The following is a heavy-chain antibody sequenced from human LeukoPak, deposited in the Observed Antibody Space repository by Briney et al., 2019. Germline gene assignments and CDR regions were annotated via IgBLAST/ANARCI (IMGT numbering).Heavy chain of an antibody. CDR2: IYTSGST. V-gene: IGHV4-61*02. CDR1: GGSFSSGSYY. J-gene: IGHJ4*02. CDR3: ARGGGDWGFHQSDY. Sequence: SETLSLTCTVSGGSFSSGSYYWSWIRQPAGEGLEWIGRIYTSGSTNYNPSLKSRVTISVDTSKNQFSLKLSSVTAADTAVYYCARGGGDWGFHQSDYWGQGTLVTVSS. D-gene: IGHD2-21*01.